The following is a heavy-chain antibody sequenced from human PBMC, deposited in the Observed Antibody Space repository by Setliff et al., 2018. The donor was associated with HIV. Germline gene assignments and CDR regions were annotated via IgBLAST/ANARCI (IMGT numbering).Heavy chain of an antibody. CDR2: MNPNSGNT. CDR1: GHTFTSYD. D-gene: IGHD4-17*01. CDR3: AMGRKKVTTDDAFDI. J-gene: IGHJ3*02. V-gene: IGHV1-8*01. Sequence: ASVKVSCKASGHTFTSYDINWVRQATGRGLEWMGWMNPNSGNTGYAQKFQGRVTMTRNNSISTAYMELSSLRSEESAVYYCAMGRKKVTTDDAFDIWGQGTMVTVSS.